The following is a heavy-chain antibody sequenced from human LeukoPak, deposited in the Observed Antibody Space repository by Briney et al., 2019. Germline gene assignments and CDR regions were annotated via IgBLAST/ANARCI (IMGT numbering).Heavy chain of an antibody. V-gene: IGHV3-23*01. CDR2: SGSGGST. D-gene: IGHD2-21*02. CDR1: GFTFSSYA. Sequence: GGSLRLSCAASGFTFSSYAMIWVRQAPGKGLEWVSASGSGGSTYYADSVKGRFTISRDNSKNTLYLQMNSLRAEDTAVYYCAGAIVVVTDGSFDYWGQGTLVTVSS. CDR3: AGAIVVVTDGSFDY. J-gene: IGHJ4*02.